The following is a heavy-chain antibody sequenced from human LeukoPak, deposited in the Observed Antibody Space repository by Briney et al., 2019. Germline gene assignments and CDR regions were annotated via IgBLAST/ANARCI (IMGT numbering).Heavy chain of an antibody. D-gene: IGHD1-26*01. CDR2: IYYSGST. Sequence: PSETLSLTCTVSGGSISSYYWSWIRQPPGKGLEWIGYIYYSGSTNYNPSLKSRVTISVDRSKNQFSLKLSSVTAADTAVYYCARGMAGATVLILYYGMDVWGQGTTVTVSS. CDR1: GGSISSYY. J-gene: IGHJ6*02. V-gene: IGHV4-59*12. CDR3: ARGMAGATVLILYYGMDV.